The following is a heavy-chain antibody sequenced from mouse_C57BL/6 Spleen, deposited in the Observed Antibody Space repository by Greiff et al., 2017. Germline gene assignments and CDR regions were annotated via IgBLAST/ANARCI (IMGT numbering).Heavy chain of an antibody. CDR3: ARKETGARDY. J-gene: IGHJ4*01. Sequence: VQLQQSGAELVRPGASVKLSCKASGYTFTDYYINWVKQRPGQGLEWIARIYPGSGNTYYNEKFKGKATLTAEKSSSTAYMQLSSLTSEDSAVYFCARKETGARDYWGQGTSVTVSS. V-gene: IGHV1-76*01. CDR1: GYTFTDYY. CDR2: IYPGSGNT.